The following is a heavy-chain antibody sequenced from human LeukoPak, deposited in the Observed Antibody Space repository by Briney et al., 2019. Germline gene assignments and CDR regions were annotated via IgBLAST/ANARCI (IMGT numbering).Heavy chain of an antibody. D-gene: IGHD3-22*01. J-gene: IGHJ4*02. V-gene: IGHV1-46*01. Sequence: ASVNVSCKASGYSFTTYYIHWVRQAPGQGLEWMGMIIPSGAFTNFAQRFQGRVTMTRDTSTSTVYLELSSLSSEDTAVYYCARVRYYYDTYFHYWGQGTLVTVSS. CDR3: ARVRYYYDTYFHY. CDR1: GYSFTTYY. CDR2: IIPSGAFT.